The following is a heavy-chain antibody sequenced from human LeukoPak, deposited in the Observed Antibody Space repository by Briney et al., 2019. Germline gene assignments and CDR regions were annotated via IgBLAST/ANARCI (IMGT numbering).Heavy chain of an antibody. CDR2: ISGSSSAI. CDR1: GFTFSAYN. CDR3: VRDRTLGVRDGFILA. D-gene: IGHD5-24*01. V-gene: IGHV3-48*01. J-gene: IGHJ5*02. Sequence: GGSLRLSCAASGFTFSAYNMIWVRQAPGKGLEWVSYISGSSSAIYYADSVQGRFTISRDNAKNSLSLQMSSLRVEDTAVYYCVRDRTLGVRDGFILAWGQGTLVTVSS.